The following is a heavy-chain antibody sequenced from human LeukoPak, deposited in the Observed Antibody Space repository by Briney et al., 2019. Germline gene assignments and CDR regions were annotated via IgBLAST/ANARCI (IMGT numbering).Heavy chain of an antibody. Sequence: ASVKVSCKASGYTFTSYAMHWVRQAPGQRLEWMGWINAGNGNTKYSQKFQDRVTITRDTSASTAYMELSSLRSEDTAVYYCARTLNYYYGMDVWGKGTTVTVSP. CDR2: INAGNGNT. CDR1: GYTFTSYA. J-gene: IGHJ6*04. CDR3: ARTLNYYYGMDV. V-gene: IGHV1-3*01.